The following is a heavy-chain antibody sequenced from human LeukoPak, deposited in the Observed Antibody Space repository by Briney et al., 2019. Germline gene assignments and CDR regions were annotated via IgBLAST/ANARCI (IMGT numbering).Heavy chain of an antibody. CDR1: GYTFTGYY. J-gene: IGHJ4*02. V-gene: IGHV1-69*13. CDR3: ARNPYYYDSSGYFDY. D-gene: IGHD3-22*01. CDR2: IIPIFGTA. Sequence: ASVKVSCKASGYTFTGYYMHWVRQAPGQGLEWMGGIIPIFGTANYAQKFQGRVTITADESTSTAYMELSSLRSEDTAVYYCARNPYYYDSSGYFDYWGQGTLVTVSS.